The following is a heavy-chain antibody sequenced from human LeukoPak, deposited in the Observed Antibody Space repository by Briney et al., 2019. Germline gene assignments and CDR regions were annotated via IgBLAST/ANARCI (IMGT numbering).Heavy chain of an antibody. CDR3: TAYYDFWSGYDFDY. Sequence: GGSLRLSCAASGFTFSNAWMSWVRQAPGKELEWVGRIKSKTDGGTTDYAAPVKGRFTISRDDSKNTLYLQMNSLKTEDTAVYYCTAYYDFWSGYDFDYWGQGTLVTVSS. CDR1: GFTFSNAW. V-gene: IGHV3-15*01. J-gene: IGHJ4*02. CDR2: IKSKTDGGTT. D-gene: IGHD3-3*01.